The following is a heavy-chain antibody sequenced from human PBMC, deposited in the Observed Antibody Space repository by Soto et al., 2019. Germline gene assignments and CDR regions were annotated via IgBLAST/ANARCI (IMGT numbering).Heavy chain of an antibody. V-gene: IGHV4-4*02. D-gene: IGHD5-18*01. CDR1: GDSMSSRNW. J-gene: IGHJ3*02. Sequence: QVQLHESGPGLVKPSGTLSLTCAVSGDSMSSRNWWIWVRQPPGKGLEWIGEIYHSGSPNSNPSLKSRVTISVDKSKNQFSLELTSVTAADSAVYYCARGGYSSSGFDIWGQGTLVTVSS. CDR2: IYHSGSP. CDR3: ARGGYSSSGFDI.